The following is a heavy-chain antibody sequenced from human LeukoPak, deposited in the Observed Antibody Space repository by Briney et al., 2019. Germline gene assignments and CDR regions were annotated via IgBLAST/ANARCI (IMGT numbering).Heavy chain of an antibody. V-gene: IGHV4-39*07. D-gene: IGHD2/OR15-2a*01. CDR3: ARDEANFYPTVGWFDP. CDR2: IYYGGST. CDR1: GGSISSSSYY. Sequence: SETLSLTCTVSGGSISSSSYYWGWIRQPPGKGLEWIGSIYYGGSTYYNPSLKSRVTISVDTSKNQFSLKLSSVTAADTAVYYCARDEANFYPTVGWFDPWGQGTLVTVSS. J-gene: IGHJ5*02.